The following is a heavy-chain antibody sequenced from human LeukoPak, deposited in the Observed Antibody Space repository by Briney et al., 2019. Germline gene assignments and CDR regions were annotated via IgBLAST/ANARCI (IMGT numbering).Heavy chain of an antibody. J-gene: IGHJ4*02. CDR2: ISYDGSNK. Sequence: GRTLRLSCAASGFTFSDYAIHWVRQAPGKGVEWVTVISYDGSNKYYSDSVKGRFTISRDNSKNMLYLQMNSRRGEDTAMYYCAKVGIVVVAAITFFDFWGQGTLVTVSS. D-gene: IGHD2-21*02. CDR3: AKVGIVVVAAITFFDF. CDR1: GFTFSDYA. V-gene: IGHV3-30*04.